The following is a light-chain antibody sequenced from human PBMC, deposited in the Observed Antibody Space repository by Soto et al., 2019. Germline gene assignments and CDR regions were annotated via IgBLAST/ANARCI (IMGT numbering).Light chain of an antibody. J-gene: IGLJ3*02. Sequence: QSALTQPASVSGSPGQSITISCTGTSSDVGGYNYVSWYQQHPGKAPKLMIYEVSNRPSGVPDRFSGSKSGTSASLVITGLRPEDEADYYCVAWDDNLSSRVFGGGTKVTVL. CDR2: EVS. CDR3: VAWDDNLSSRV. CDR1: SSDVGGYNY. V-gene: IGLV2-14*01.